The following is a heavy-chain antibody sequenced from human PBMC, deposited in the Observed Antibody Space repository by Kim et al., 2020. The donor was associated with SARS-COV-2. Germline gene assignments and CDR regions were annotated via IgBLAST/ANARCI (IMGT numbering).Heavy chain of an antibody. J-gene: IGHJ5*02. CDR3: ARQLIVGAHTNRDWFGP. CDR2: IYYSGST. Sequence: SETLSLTCTVSGGSISSSSYYWGWIRQPPGKGLEWIGSIYYSGSTYYNPSLKSRVTISVDTSKNQFSLKLSSVTAADTAVYYCARQLIVGAHTNRDWFGPWGQGTLVTVSS. V-gene: IGHV4-39*01. D-gene: IGHD1-26*01. CDR1: GGSISSSSYY.